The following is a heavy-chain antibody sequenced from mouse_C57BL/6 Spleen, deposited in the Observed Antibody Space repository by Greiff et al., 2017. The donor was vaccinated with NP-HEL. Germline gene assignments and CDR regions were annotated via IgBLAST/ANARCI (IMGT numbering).Heavy chain of an antibody. Sequence: QVQLKQSGPELVKPGASVKISCKASGYAFSSSWMNWVKQRPGKGLEWIGRIYPGDGDTNYNGKFKGKATLTADKSSSTAYMQLSSLTSEDSAVYFCARQLADYYAMDYWGQGTSVTVSS. V-gene: IGHV1-82*01. CDR1: GYAFSSSW. D-gene: IGHD3-1*01. CDR3: ARQLADYYAMDY. J-gene: IGHJ4*01. CDR2: IYPGDGDT.